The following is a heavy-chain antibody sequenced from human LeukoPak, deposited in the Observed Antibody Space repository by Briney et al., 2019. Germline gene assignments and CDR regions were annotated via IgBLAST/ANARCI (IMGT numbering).Heavy chain of an antibody. V-gene: IGHV4-30-4*01. J-gene: IGHJ4*02. CDR1: GGSISSGDYY. D-gene: IGHD5-12*01. Sequence: SETLSLNCTVSGGSISSGDYYWSWIRQPPGKGLEWIGYIYYSGSTSYSPSLKSRVTISVDTSKNQFSLKLDSVTAADTAVYYCARDSPEYSGYDPSHFDYWGQGTLVTVSS. CDR2: IYYSGST. CDR3: ARDSPEYSGYDPSHFDY.